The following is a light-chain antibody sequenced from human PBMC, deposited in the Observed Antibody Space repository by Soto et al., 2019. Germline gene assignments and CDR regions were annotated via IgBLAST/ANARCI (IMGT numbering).Light chain of an antibody. J-gene: IGKJ4*01. CDR2: AAS. V-gene: IGKV1-9*01. CDR1: QGIRKY. Sequence: DIPWTQSPFFLSASVVDRVTITCRASQGIRKYLAWYQQKPGKARELLIYAASTLQCVVPSKFSCSGSGTEFTLTISSLHPEDYATYYCQHLTIYPVTFGGGTKVEIK. CDR3: QHLTIYPVT.